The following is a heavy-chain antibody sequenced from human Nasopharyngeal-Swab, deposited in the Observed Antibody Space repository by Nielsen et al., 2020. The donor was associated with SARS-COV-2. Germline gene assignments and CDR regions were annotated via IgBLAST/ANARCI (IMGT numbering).Heavy chain of an antibody. V-gene: IGHV1-2*06. J-gene: IGHJ5*02. D-gene: IGHD2-21*01. CDR1: GYTFTDYY. CDR3: ARSCGTVGCPFDP. CDR2: ISAASGGT. Sequence: ASVKVSCKSSGYTFTDYYIHWVRQAPGQGPEWMGRISAASGGTNYAQIFRGRVTVTRDTSTSTTYMELTNLRFDDTATYYCARSCGTVGCPFDPWGQGTLVTVSS.